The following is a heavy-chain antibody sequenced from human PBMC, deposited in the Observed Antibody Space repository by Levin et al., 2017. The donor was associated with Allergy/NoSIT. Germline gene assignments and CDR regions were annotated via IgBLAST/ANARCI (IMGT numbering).Heavy chain of an antibody. CDR2: IYYSGST. CDR3: ARHFHSDIVVVPAARLVDYDYYMDV. V-gene: IGHV4-59*08. CDR1: GGSISSYY. Sequence: SETLSLTCTVSGGSISSYYWSWIRQPPGKGLEWIGYIYYSGSTNYNPSLKSRVTISVDTSKNQFSLKLSSVTAADTAVYYCARHFHSDIVVVPAARLVDYDYYMDVWGKGTTVTVSS. J-gene: IGHJ6*03. D-gene: IGHD2-2*01.